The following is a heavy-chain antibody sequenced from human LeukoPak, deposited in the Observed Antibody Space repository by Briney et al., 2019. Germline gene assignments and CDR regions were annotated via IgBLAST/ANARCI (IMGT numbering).Heavy chain of an antibody. CDR3: ARGQSSHYGMDV. CDR2: INHSGST. J-gene: IGHJ6*02. Sequence: SETLSLTCAVYGGSFSGYYWSWIRQPPGKGLEWIGEINHSGSTNYNPSLKSRVTISVDTSKNQFSLKLSSVTAADMAVYYCARGQSSHYGMDVWGQGTTVTVSS. V-gene: IGHV4-34*01. D-gene: IGHD2-15*01. CDR1: GGSFSGYY.